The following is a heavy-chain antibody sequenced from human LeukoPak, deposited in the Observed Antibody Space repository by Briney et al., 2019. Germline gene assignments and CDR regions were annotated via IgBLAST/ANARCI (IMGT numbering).Heavy chain of an antibody. CDR3: VRDEDYGIYVNFDF. Sequence: ASVKVSCKASGYTFTGYYMHWVRQAPGQGLEWMGWINPNSGGTNYAQKFQGRVTMTRDTSISTAYMELSRLRSGDTAVYYCVRDEDYGIYVNFDFWGQGTLVTVSS. D-gene: IGHD4-17*01. J-gene: IGHJ4*02. CDR1: GYTFTGYY. V-gene: IGHV1-2*02. CDR2: INPNSGGT.